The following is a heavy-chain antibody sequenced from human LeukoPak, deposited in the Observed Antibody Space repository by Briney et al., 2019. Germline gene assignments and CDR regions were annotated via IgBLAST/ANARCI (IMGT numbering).Heavy chain of an antibody. CDR1: GGSISSYY. CDR2: IYYSGST. V-gene: IGHV4-59*01. J-gene: IGHJ3*02. Sequence: PSETLSLTCTVSGGSISSYYWSWTRQPPGKGLEWIGYIYYSGSTNYNPSLKSRVTISVDTSKNQFSLKLSSVTAADTAVYYCAREDESDRSTFDIWGQGTMVTVSS. CDR3: AREDESDRSTFDI.